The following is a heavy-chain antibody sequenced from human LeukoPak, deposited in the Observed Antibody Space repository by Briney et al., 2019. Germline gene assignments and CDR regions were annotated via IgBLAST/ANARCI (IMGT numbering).Heavy chain of an antibody. CDR2: IYPGDSDT. Sequence: SGGPREISCKGSGSSFTTYWIGWVRQMPGKGLEGVVIIYPGDSDTRYSPSFQCKVTISADRSISTAYLQWNTLNASDTAMFSCARRVSGSYLDYWGQGTLVTVSS. CDR3: ARRVSGSYLDY. J-gene: IGHJ4*02. V-gene: IGHV5-51*01. D-gene: IGHD1-26*01. CDR1: GSSFTTYW.